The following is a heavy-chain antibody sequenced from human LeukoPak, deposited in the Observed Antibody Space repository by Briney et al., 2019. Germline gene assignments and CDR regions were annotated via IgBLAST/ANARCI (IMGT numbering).Heavy chain of an antibody. CDR1: GYSFTSYW. J-gene: IGHJ5*02. Sequence: GESLKISCKGSGYSFTSYWIGWVRQMPGKGLEWMGIIYPGDSDTRYSPSFQGQVTISADKSISTAYLQWSSLKASDTAMYYCARHYRLGLTSWRPREDNWFDPWGQGTLVTVSS. D-gene: IGHD5-12*01. CDR3: ARHYRLGLTSWRPREDNWFDP. CDR2: IYPGDSDT. V-gene: IGHV5-51*01.